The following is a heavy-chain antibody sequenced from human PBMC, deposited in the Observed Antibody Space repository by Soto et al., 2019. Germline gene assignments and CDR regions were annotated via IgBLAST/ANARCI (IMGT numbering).Heavy chain of an antibody. CDR1: GFTFSSYW. CDR3: ARAGDIVGVLAALVWEGPYGLDV. Sequence: EVQLVESGGGLVQPGGSLRLSCAASGFTFSSYWMSWVRQAPGKGLEWVAHIKQDGSEKYYVDSVKGRFTISRDNAKKALYLQMNSLRAEDTAAYDYARAGDIVGVLAALVWEGPYGLDVGGQGTTVTV. CDR2: IKQDGSEK. J-gene: IGHJ6*02. V-gene: IGHV3-7*04. D-gene: IGHD2-15*01.